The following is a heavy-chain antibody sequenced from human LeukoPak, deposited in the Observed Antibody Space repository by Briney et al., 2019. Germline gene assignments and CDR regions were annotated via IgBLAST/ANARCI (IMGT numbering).Heavy chain of an antibody. CDR3: AKDEVGGHFEY. J-gene: IGHJ4*02. CDR2: VNENGRET. V-gene: IGHV3-7*01. Sequence: GGSLRLSCAASGFTFRSFYMSWVRQAPGKGLEWVAKVNENGRETHYADSVKGRFTISRDNAKNSVSLQMNNVRADDTAVYYCAKDEVGGHFEYWGQGILVTVSS. CDR1: GFTFRSFY.